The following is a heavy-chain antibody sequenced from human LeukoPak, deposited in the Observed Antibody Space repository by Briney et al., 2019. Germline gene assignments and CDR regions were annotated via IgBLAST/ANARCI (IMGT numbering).Heavy chain of an antibody. J-gene: IGHJ5*02. V-gene: IGHV3-74*01. CDR1: GFTFSSYW. D-gene: IGHD5-12*01. Sequence: GGSLRLSCAASGFTFSSYWVHWVRQAPGKGLVWVSRINSDGSSTSYADSVKGRFTISRDNAKNTLYLQMNSLRAEATAVYSCAREVATITSDWFDPWGQGTLVTVSS. CDR2: INSDGSST. CDR3: AREVATITSDWFDP.